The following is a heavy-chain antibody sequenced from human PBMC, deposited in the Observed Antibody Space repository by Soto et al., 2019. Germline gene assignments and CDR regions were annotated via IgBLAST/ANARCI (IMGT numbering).Heavy chain of an antibody. CDR2: IYDGGNT. CDR1: GGSISSAAYC. D-gene: IGHD7-27*01. V-gene: IGHV4-30-4*01. CDR3: ARGPSGDKVDY. J-gene: IGHJ4*02. Sequence: QVQLQESGPRLVSPSQTLSLTCTVSGGSISSAAYCWSWIRQSPDKGLEWIGHIYDGGNTYSSPSLKGRVTRSADTSETQFSLKLNSVSAADTAVYYCARGPSGDKVDYWGQGIQVTVSS.